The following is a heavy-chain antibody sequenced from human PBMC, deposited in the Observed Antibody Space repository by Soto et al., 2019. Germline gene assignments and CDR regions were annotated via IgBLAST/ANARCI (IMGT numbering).Heavy chain of an antibody. CDR1: GFTFSSCW. Sequence: GGSLRLSCAASGFTFSSCWMHWVRQAPGKGLVWVSRINSDGSSTSYADSVKGRFTISRDNAKNTLYLQMNSLRAEDTAVYYCARDDIVVVPAALFDPWGQGTLVTVSS. CDR3: ARDDIVVVPAALFDP. V-gene: IGHV3-74*01. CDR2: INSDGSST. D-gene: IGHD2-2*01. J-gene: IGHJ5*02.